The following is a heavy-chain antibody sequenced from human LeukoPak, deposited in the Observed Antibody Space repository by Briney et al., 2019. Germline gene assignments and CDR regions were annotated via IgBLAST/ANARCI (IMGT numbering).Heavy chain of an antibody. CDR3: ARIMVRGVIIGLDP. V-gene: IGHV3-21*01. D-gene: IGHD3-10*01. Sequence: PGGSLRLSCAASRFAFSSYAMTWVRQAPGKGLEWVSTISGSSGNTYYADSVKGRFTISRDNAKRSVYLQMNSLRAEDTAVYYCARIMVRGVIIGLDPWGQGTLVTVSS. J-gene: IGHJ5*02. CDR1: RFAFSSYA. CDR2: ISGSSGNT.